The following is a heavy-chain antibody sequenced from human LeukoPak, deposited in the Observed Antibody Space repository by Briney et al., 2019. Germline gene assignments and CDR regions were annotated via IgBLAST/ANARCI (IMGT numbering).Heavy chain of an antibody. V-gene: IGHV3-48*03. Sequence: PGGSLRLSCATSGFSFSVYEIHWVRQAPGKGLEWIADISSSGTTTYYADAEKGRFTISRDNANNSLYLQMNSLGAEDTAVYYCTNLTVASNFDYWGQGTLVTVSS. CDR1: GFSFSVYE. CDR3: TNLTVASNFDY. D-gene: IGHD6-19*01. J-gene: IGHJ4*02. CDR2: ISSSGTTT.